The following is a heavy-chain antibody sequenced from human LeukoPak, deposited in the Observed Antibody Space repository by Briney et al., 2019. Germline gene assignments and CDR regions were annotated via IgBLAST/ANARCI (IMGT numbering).Heavy chain of an antibody. Sequence: KSGGSLRLSCAASGFTFSNYWMSWVRQAPGKGLEWVSSISSSSSYIYYADSVKGRFTISRDNAKNSLYLQMNSLRAEDTAVYYCARGGVSPRYWGQGTLVTVSS. V-gene: IGHV3-21*01. CDR1: GFTFSNYW. CDR3: ARGGVSPRY. D-gene: IGHD3-16*01. J-gene: IGHJ4*02. CDR2: ISSSSSYI.